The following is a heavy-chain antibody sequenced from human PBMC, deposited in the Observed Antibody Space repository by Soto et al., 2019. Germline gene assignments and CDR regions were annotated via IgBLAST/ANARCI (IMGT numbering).Heavy chain of an antibody. CDR2: IGTTGDT. Sequence: EVQLVESGGGLVQPGGSLRLSCAASGFTFSTYDMHWVRQVTGKGLEWVSAIGTTGDTYYPGSVKGRFTISRDDAKNSLSLPMNSLGAGDTTVYYCARDSTYGSGRGPDWYFDLWGRGTVVTVSS. V-gene: IGHV3-13*04. J-gene: IGHJ2*01. CDR3: ARDSTYGSGRGPDWYFDL. D-gene: IGHD3-10*01. CDR1: GFTFSTYD.